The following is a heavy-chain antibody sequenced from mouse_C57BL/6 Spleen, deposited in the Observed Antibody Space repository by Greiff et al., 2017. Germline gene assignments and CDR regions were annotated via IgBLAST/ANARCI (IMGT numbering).Heavy chain of an antibody. Sequence: VQLQQSGAELVRPGASVKLSCKASGYTFTDSYINWVKQRPGQGLEWIARIYPGSGNTYYNEKFKGKATLTAEKSSSTAYMQLSSLTSEDSAVYFCARRSDYAMDYWGQGTSVTVSS. V-gene: IGHV1-76*01. CDR2: IYPGSGNT. CDR3: ARRSDYAMDY. J-gene: IGHJ4*01. CDR1: GYTFTDSY.